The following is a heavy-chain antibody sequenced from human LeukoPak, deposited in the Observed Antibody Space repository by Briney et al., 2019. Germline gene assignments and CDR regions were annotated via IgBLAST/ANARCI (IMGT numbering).Heavy chain of an antibody. V-gene: IGHV4-59*01. CDR3: ARDRYSGYDGFGVFDI. Sequence: SETLSLTCAVSGGPLTSYYWTWIRQPPGKGLEWIGFIYYRGSTNYNPSLESRVTISIDTSKNRFSLKLSSVTAADTAVYYCARDRYSGYDGFGVFDIWGQGTMVTVSS. D-gene: IGHD5-12*01. CDR2: IYYRGST. CDR1: GGPLTSYY. J-gene: IGHJ3*02.